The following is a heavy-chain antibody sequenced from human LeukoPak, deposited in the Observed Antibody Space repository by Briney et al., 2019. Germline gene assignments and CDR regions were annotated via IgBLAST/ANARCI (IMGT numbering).Heavy chain of an antibody. V-gene: IGHV1-2*06. D-gene: IGHD6-13*01. CDR2: INPNSGGT. J-gene: IGHJ4*02. CDR1: GYTFTSYY. CDR3: ATTRRYSSSWLFDY. Sequence: GASVKVSCKASGYTFTSYYMHWVRQAPGQGLEWMGRINPNSGGTNYAQKFQGRVTMTRDTSISTAYMELSRLRSDDTAVYYCATTRRYSSSWLFDYWGQGTLVTVSS.